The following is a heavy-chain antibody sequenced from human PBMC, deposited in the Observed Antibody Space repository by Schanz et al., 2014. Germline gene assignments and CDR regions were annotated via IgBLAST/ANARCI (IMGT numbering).Heavy chain of an antibody. CDR3: TTGGRRGYSHYFYGMDV. J-gene: IGHJ6*02. CDR2: IKTKTDGGTT. CDR1: GFTFSSYA. Sequence: EVQVLESGGGLVQPGGSLRLSCAASGFTFSSYAMSWVRQAPGKGLEWVGRIKTKTDGGTTDYAAPVKGRFTISRDDSTNTLYLQMNSLKTEDTAVYYCTTGGRRGYSHYFYGMDVWGQGTTVTVSS. D-gene: IGHD5-18*01. V-gene: IGHV3-15*01.